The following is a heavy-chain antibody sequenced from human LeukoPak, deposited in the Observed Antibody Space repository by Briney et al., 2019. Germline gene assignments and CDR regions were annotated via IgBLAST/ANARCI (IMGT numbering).Heavy chain of an antibody. D-gene: IGHD2-2*01. Sequence: SETLSLTCTVSGGSISSYYWSWIRQPPGKGLEWIGYIYCSGSTNYNPSLKSRVTISVDTSKNQFSLKLSSVTVADTAVYYGARAAYCSSTSFLYQFNYFYYYMDVWGKGTTVTVSS. J-gene: IGHJ6*03. CDR2: IYCSGST. V-gene: IGHV4-59*01. CDR3: ARAAYCSSTSFLYQFNYFYYYMDV. CDR1: GGSISSYY.